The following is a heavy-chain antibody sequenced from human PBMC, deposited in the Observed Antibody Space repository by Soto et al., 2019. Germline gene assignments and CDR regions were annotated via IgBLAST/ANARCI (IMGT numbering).Heavy chain of an antibody. D-gene: IGHD2-15*01. J-gene: IGHJ5*02. CDR1: GFTFSDYY. CDR2: ISSSGSTI. V-gene: IGHV3-11*01. CDR3: ARDLCDLQASGGSCYSGNWFDP. Sequence: QVQLVESGGGLVKPGGSLRLSCAASGFTFSDYYMSWIRQAPGKGLEWGSYISSSGSTIYYADSVKGRFTISRDNAKNSLYLQMNSLRAEDTAVYYCARDLCDLQASGGSCYSGNWFDPWGQGTLVTVSS.